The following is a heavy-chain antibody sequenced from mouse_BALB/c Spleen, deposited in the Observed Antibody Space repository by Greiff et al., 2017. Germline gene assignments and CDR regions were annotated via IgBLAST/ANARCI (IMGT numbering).Heavy chain of an antibody. V-gene: IGHV5-4*02. CDR1: GFTFSDYY. CDR2: ISDGGSYT. D-gene: IGHD3-1*01. J-gene: IGHJ2*01. Sequence: EVMLVESGGGLVKPGGSLKLSCAASGFTFSDYYMYWVRQTPEKRLEWVATISDGGSYTYYPDSVKGRFTISRDNAKNNLYLQMSSLKSEDTAMYYCARGARATLFDYWGQGTTLTVSS. CDR3: ARGARATLFDY.